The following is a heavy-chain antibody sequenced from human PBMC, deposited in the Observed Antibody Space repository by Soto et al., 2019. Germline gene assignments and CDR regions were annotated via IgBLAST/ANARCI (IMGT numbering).Heavy chain of an antibody. CDR3: ARDTLRTGNTVYYLDAFDI. Sequence: QVQLVQSGAAVKKPGSSVKVSCKASGGTFSSYAISWVRQAPGQGLDRMGGIIPIFGTANYAQKFQGRVTISSVNSTGTAKLELRRPRAEDTAVSYCARDTLRTGNTVYYLDAFDIEGQGTMVTV. V-gene: IGHV1-69*06. J-gene: IGHJ3*02. CDR2: IIPIFGTA. D-gene: IGHD1-7*01. CDR1: GGTFSSYA.